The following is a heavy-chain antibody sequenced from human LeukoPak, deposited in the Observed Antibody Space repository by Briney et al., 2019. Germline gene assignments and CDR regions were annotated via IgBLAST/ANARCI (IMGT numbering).Heavy chain of an antibody. J-gene: IGHJ5*02. Sequence: ASVKVSCKASGYTFTGYYMHWVRQAPGQGLEWMGWINPNSGGTNYAQKFQGRVTMTRDTSISTAYMKLSRLRSDDTAVYYCARVGFTIFGVASRFDPWGQGTLVTVSS. D-gene: IGHD3-3*01. CDR3: ARVGFTIFGVASRFDP. CDR2: INPNSGGT. CDR1: GYTFTGYY. V-gene: IGHV1-2*02.